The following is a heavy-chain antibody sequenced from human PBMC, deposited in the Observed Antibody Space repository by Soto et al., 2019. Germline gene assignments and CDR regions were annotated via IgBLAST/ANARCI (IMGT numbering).Heavy chain of an antibody. J-gene: IGHJ4*02. D-gene: IGHD1-26*01. CDR3: AKWMYDTLGAADY. Sequence: PGGSLRLSCAASGFTFSSYGMHWVRQAPGKGLEWVAVISYDGSNKYYADSVKGRFTISRDNSKNTLYLQMNSLRAEDTAVYYCAKWMYDTLGAADYWGQGTLVTFSS. V-gene: IGHV3-30*18. CDR2: ISYDGSNK. CDR1: GFTFSSYG.